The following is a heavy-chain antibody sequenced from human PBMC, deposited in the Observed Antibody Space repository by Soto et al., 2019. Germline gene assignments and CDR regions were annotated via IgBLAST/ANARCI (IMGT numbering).Heavy chain of an antibody. J-gene: IGHJ6*02. V-gene: IGHV1-18*01. CDR3: ARVLWFGELSHYYYAMDV. D-gene: IGHD3-10*01. Sequence: ASVKVSCKASGYTFTSYGISGVRQAPGQGLEWMGWISAYNGNTNYAQKLQGRVTMTTDTSTSTAYMDLRNLRSDDTAVYYCARVLWFGELSHYYYAMDVWGQGTTVTVSS. CDR2: ISAYNGNT. CDR1: GYTFTSYG.